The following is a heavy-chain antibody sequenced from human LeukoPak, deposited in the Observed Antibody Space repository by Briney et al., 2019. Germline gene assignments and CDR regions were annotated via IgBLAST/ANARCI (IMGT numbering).Heavy chain of an antibody. CDR3: ARQTGGYNPGFFDY. D-gene: IGHD5-24*01. V-gene: IGHV1-69*05. Sequence: GASVTVSCKASGGTFSSYTISWVRQAPGQGLEWMGGIIPIFGTANYAQKFQGRVTITTDESTSTAYMELSSLRSEDTAVYYCARQTGGYNPGFFDYWGQGTLVTVSS. CDR1: GGTFSSYT. CDR2: IIPIFGTA. J-gene: IGHJ4*02.